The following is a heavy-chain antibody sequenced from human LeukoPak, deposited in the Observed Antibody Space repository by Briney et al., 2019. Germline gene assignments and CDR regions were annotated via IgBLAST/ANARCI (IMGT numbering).Heavy chain of an antibody. CDR1: GASISRYY. V-gene: IGHV4-59*01. Sequence: PSETLSLTCTVSGASISRYYWSWIRQPPGKGLEWIGYIYYSGTTNYNPSLKSRVTISVDTSKNQFSLKLSSVTAADTAVYYCASGRPLGFDYWGQGTLVTISS. CDR2: IYYSGTT. J-gene: IGHJ4*02. D-gene: IGHD1-26*01. CDR3: ASGRPLGFDY.